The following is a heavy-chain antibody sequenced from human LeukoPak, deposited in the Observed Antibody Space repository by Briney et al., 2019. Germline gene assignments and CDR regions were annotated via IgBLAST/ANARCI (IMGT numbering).Heavy chain of an antibody. Sequence: SETLSLTCIGSGGSISSYYWSWIRQPPGRGLEWIGYIYYSGSTNYNPSLKRRVTISVDTSKNQFSLKLSSVTAADTAVYYCARGAPYYAPFDYWGQGTLVTVSS. CDR1: GGSISSYY. V-gene: IGHV4-59*01. J-gene: IGHJ4*02. CDR2: IYYSGST. D-gene: IGHD3-10*01. CDR3: ARGAPYYAPFDY.